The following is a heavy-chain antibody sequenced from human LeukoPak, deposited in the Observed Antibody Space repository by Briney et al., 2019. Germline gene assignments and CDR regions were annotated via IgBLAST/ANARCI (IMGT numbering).Heavy chain of an antibody. Sequence: SETLSLTCAVYGGSFSGYYWSWIRQPPGKGLEWIGEINHSGSTNYNPSLKSRVTISVDTSKNQFPLKLSSVTAADTAVYFCARAGGASAYYFYYMDVWGKGTTVTVSS. CDR3: ARAGGASAYYFYYMDV. CDR1: GGSFSGYY. V-gene: IGHV4-34*01. D-gene: IGHD6-25*01. J-gene: IGHJ6*03. CDR2: INHSGST.